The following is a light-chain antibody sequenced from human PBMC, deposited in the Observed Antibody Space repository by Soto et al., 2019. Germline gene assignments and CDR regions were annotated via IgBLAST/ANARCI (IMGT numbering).Light chain of an antibody. CDR2: DAS. CDR1: QSINNY. V-gene: IGKV3-11*01. J-gene: IGKJ4*01. Sequence: EIVLTQSPATPSLSPGERATLSCRASQSINNYLGWYQQKPGQAPRLLISDASTRATGIPARFSGSGSGTDFSLTISSLEPEDFAVYYCQQRSRWPLTFGGGTKVDIK. CDR3: QQRSRWPLT.